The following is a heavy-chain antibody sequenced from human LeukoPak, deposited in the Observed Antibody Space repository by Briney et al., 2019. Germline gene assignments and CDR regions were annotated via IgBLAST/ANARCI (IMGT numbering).Heavy chain of an antibody. CDR3: ARETPDYGDFSYFDY. D-gene: IGHD4-17*01. Sequence: GRSLRLSCAASGFTFSSYAMHWVRQAPGKGLEWVAVISYDGSNKYYADSVKGRFTISRDNSKNTLYLQMNSLRAEDTAVYYCARETPDYGDFSYFDYWGQGTLVTVSS. V-gene: IGHV3-30-3*01. J-gene: IGHJ4*02. CDR2: ISYDGSNK. CDR1: GFTFSSYA.